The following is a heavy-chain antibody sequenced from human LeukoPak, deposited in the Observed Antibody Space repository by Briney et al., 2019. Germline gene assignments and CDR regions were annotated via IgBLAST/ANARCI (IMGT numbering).Heavy chain of an antibody. V-gene: IGHV4-59*01. Sequence: SETLPLTCTVSGGSISGYYWTWIRQPPGKGLEWIGHIYYGGDTNYNPSLKSRVTVSADTSKNQFSLKVSSVTAADTAVYYCARWTNCGGDCYILQHWGQGTPVTVSS. J-gene: IGHJ1*01. CDR3: ARWTNCGGDCYILQH. CDR1: GGSISGYY. CDR2: IYYGGDT. D-gene: IGHD2-21*02.